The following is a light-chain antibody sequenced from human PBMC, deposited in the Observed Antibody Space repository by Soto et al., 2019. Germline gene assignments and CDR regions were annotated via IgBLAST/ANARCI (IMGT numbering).Light chain of an antibody. CDR1: QSIRSN. CDR3: QQYHIWPPWT. V-gene: IGKV3-15*01. CDR2: GAS. J-gene: IGKJ1*01. Sequence: SVMTQSPDTVYVSPCGGITLSCRVSQSIRSNLAWYQQRPGQAPRLLMYGASTRADGIPARFTGSGSGTEFTLTISRLQSEDFAVYYCQQYHIWPPWTSGQGTKVDI.